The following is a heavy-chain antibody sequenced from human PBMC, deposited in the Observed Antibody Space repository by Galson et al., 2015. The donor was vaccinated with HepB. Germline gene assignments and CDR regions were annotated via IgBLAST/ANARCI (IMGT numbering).Heavy chain of an antibody. CDR2: VESDGSNT. CDR3: ASGRVYYDSTGYKIFDY. D-gene: IGHD3-22*01. V-gene: IGHV3-74*01. CDR1: GFIFSNYW. J-gene: IGHJ4*02. Sequence: SLRLSCAASGFIFSNYWMHWVRQAPGKGLMWVSGVESDGSNTTYADSVKGRFTISRDNAKNTLYLQMNSLRAEDTAVYYCASGRVYYDSTGYKIFDYWGQGILVTVSS.